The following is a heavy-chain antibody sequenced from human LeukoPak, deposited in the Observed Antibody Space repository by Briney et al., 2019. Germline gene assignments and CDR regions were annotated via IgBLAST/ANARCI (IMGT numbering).Heavy chain of an antibody. CDR3: ARVSQLSYYDFWSGYSDWFDP. CDR1: GFTFSSYS. Sequence: GGSLRLSCAASGFTFSSYSMNWVRQAPGKGLEWVSYISSSSSTIYYADSVKGRFTISRDNAKNSLYLQMNSLRAEDTVVYYCARVSQLSYYDFWSGYSDWFDPWGQGTLVTVSS. CDR2: ISSSSSTI. V-gene: IGHV3-48*01. D-gene: IGHD3-3*01. J-gene: IGHJ5*02.